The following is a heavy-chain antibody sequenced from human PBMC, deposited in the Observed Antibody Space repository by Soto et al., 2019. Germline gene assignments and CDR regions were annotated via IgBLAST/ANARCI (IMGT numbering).Heavy chain of an antibody. CDR3: ARISDYGGNSVAPLFDY. CDR1: GGSFSGYY. J-gene: IGHJ4*02. V-gene: IGHV4-34*01. CDR2: INHSGST. Sequence: SETLSLTCAVYGGSFSGYYWSWIRQPPGKGLEWIGEINHSGSTNYNPSLESRVTISVDTSKNQFSLKLSSVTAADTAVYYFARISDYGGNSVAPLFDYWGQGTLVTVSS. D-gene: IGHD4-17*01.